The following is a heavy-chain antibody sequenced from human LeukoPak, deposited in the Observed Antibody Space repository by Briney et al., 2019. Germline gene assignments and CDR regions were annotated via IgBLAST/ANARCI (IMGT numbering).Heavy chain of an antibody. J-gene: IGHJ6*02. CDR2: ISSSGSTI. Sequence: PGGSLRLSCAASGFTFSDYYMSWIRQAPGKGLEWVSYISSSGSTIYYADSVKGRFTISRDNAKNTLYLQMNSLRAEDTAVYYCAREDPLLWGYYYYYGMDVWGQGTTVTVSS. CDR1: GFTFSDYY. D-gene: IGHD3-10*01. V-gene: IGHV3-11*04. CDR3: AREDPLLWGYYYYYGMDV.